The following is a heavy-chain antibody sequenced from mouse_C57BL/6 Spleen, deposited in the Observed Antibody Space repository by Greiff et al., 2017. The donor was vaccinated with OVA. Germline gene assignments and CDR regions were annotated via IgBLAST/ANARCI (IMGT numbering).Heavy chain of an antibody. CDR3: ATAQATAEGFAY. V-gene: IGHV1-74*01. D-gene: IGHD3-2*02. CDR1: GYTFTSYW. J-gene: IGHJ3*01. CDR2: IHPSDSET. Sequence: QVQLQQPGAELVKPGASVKLSCTASGYTFTSYWMHWVKQRPGQGLEWIGMIHPSDSETNYNQKFKGKATLTVDKASSTAYMQLSSLTSEDSAVYYCATAQATAEGFAYWGQGTLVTVSA.